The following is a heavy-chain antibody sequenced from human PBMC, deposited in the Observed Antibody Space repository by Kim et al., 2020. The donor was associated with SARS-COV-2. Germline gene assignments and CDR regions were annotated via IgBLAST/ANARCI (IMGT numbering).Heavy chain of an antibody. Sequence: SETLSLTCAVYGGSFSDFQWTWIRQTPGRGLEWIGQISHSGSTKYNPSLTSRVTLSVDTSKKQFSLNLSSVTVADRAVYYCAAGAPGHWGQGTLVTVSS. V-gene: IGHV4-34*01. J-gene: IGHJ1*01. CDR1: GGSFSDFQ. CDR2: ISHSGST. CDR3: AAGAPGH.